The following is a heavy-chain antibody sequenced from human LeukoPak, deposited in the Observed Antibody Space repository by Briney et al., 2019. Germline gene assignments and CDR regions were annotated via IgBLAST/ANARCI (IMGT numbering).Heavy chain of an antibody. Sequence: ASVKVSCKASGYTFTGYYMHWVRQAPGQGLEWMGWINPNSGGTNYAQKFQGWVTMTRDTSISTAYMELSRLRSDDTAVYYCARDGRRYYYDSSGYYDYWGQGTLVTVSS. CDR3: ARDGRRYYYDSSGYYDY. V-gene: IGHV1-2*04. J-gene: IGHJ4*02. CDR1: GYTFTGYY. CDR2: INPNSGGT. D-gene: IGHD3-22*01.